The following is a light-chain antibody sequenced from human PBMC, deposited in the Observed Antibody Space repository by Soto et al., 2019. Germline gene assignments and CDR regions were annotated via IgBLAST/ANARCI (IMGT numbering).Light chain of an antibody. J-gene: IGKJ2*01. CDR2: VAS. V-gene: IGKV3-20*01. CDR3: HQYSSSPPYT. Sequence: EIVLTQSPGTLSLSPGERATLSCRASQSVSSRYLAWYQQKPGQAPRLLIYVASSMANGIPSRFSGSGSGTNFSLTNSRLEPEDFAVYYCHQYSSSPPYTFGQGTRLEIK. CDR1: QSVSSRY.